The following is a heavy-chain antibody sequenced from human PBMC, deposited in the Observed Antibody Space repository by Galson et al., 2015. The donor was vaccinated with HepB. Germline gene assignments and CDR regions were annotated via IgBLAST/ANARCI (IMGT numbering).Heavy chain of an antibody. V-gene: IGHV3-23*01. D-gene: IGHD1-26*01. J-gene: IGHJ5*02. CDR1: GFTFSSYV. CDR2: ITDSGGST. Sequence: SLRLSCAASGFTFSSYVMSWVRQAPGRGLGWVSSITDSGGSTYYVDSVKGRFTISRDNSKNTLFLQMNSLRADDTAVYYCAKGGWEVDNWFDPWGQGALVTVSS. CDR3: AKGGWEVDNWFDP.